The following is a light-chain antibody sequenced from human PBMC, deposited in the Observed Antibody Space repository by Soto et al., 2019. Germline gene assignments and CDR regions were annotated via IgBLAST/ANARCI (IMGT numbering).Light chain of an antibody. V-gene: IGKV3-20*01. CDR1: QSVSSSD. J-gene: IGKJ4*01. CDR3: QQYDSSLGLS. CDR2: GAS. Sequence: EIVLTQSAGTLSLSPGERATLSCRASQSVSSSDLAWYKQKHGQAPRLLIYGASSRATGITDSFSGSGSGTDFTLTISRLEAEDFAVYYCQQYDSSLGLSFGGGTKVEIK.